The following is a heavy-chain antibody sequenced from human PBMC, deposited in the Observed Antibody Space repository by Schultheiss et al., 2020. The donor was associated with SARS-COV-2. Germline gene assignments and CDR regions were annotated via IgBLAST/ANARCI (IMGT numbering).Heavy chain of an antibody. D-gene: IGHD3-22*01. CDR2: IYTSGST. CDR1: GASISSGGYY. V-gene: IGHV4-30-4*08. J-gene: IGHJ4*02. Sequence: SETLSLTCTVSGASISSGGYYWTWVRQKPGKGLEWLGYIYTSGSTNYNPSLKSRVTISVDTSKNQFSLKLSSVTAADTAVYYCASPYYYDSSGYYFDYWGQGTLVTVSS. CDR3: ASPYYYDSSGYYFDY.